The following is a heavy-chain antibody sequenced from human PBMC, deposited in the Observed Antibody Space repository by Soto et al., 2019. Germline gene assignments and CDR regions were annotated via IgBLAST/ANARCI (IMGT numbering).Heavy chain of an antibody. CDR3: AKNGRMTLVGVAKGGFDS. CDR1: GFTFSDYG. Sequence: QVHLVESGGGVVQPGRSLRLSCAASGFTFSDYGVNWVRQAPGKGLEWVALISYDGNTQYHADSVRGRFTISRDNSKNTLYLQMNSLRVEDTALYYCAKNGRMTLVGVAKGGFDSWGQGTLVTVSS. V-gene: IGHV3-30*18. CDR2: ISYDGNTQ. J-gene: IGHJ4*02. D-gene: IGHD3-3*01.